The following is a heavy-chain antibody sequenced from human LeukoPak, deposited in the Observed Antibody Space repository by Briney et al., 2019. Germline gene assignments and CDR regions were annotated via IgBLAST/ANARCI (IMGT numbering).Heavy chain of an antibody. CDR3: AKTPGGVFSSCDY. CDR2: ISYDGSNK. J-gene: IGHJ4*02. Sequence: PGRSLRLSCAASGFTFSSYGMHWVRQAPGKGLEWVAVISYDGSNKYYADSVKGRFTISRDNSKNTLYLQMNSLRAEDTAVYYCAKTPGGVFSSCDYWGQGTLVTVSS. CDR1: GFTFSSYG. D-gene: IGHD6-13*01. V-gene: IGHV3-30*18.